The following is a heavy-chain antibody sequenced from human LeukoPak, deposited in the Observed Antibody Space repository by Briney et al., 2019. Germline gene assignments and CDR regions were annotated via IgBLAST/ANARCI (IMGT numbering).Heavy chain of an antibody. J-gene: IGHJ4*02. D-gene: IGHD6-25*01. CDR3: AREGSGRSFDY. CDR2: INPNSGGT. CDR1: GYTFTSYG. V-gene: IGHV1-2*02. Sequence: ASVKVSCKASGYTFTSYGISWVRQAPGQGLEWMGWINPNSGGTNYAQKFQGRVTMTRDTSISTAYMELSRLRSDDTAVYYCAREGSGRSFDYWGQGTLVTVSS.